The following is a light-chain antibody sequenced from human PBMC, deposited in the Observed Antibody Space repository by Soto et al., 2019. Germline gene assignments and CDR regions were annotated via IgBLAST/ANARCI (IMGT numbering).Light chain of an antibody. Sequence: QSALTQPPSVSGAPGQRVTISCTGSSSNIGAGYDVHWYQQLPGTAPKLLIYGNSNRPSGVPDRFSGSKSGTSASLAITGLQAEDEADYYCQSYDSSLERVVFGGGTKLTVL. J-gene: IGLJ2*01. CDR3: QSYDSSLERVV. CDR2: GNS. CDR1: SSNIGAGYD. V-gene: IGLV1-40*01.